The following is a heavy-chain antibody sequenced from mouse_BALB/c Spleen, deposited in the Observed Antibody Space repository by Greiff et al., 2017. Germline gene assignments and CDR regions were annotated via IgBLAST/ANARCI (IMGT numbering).Heavy chain of an antibody. Sequence: QVQLQQPGAELVKPGASVKLSCKASGYTFTSYWMHWVKQRPGQGLEWIGKINPSNGRTNYNEKFKSKATLTVDKSSSTAYMQLSSLTSEDSAVYYSARDYANGLDDWGQGTSVTVSS. CDR2: INPSNGRT. D-gene: IGHD2-4*01. J-gene: IGHJ4*01. V-gene: IGHV1S81*02. CDR1: GYTFTSYW. CDR3: ARDYANGLDD.